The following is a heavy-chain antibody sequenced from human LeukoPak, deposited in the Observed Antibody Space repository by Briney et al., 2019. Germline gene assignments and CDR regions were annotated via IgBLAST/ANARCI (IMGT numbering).Heavy chain of an antibody. J-gene: IGHJ4*02. Sequence: GGSLRLSCAASGFTFSSYAMSWVRQAPGKGLEWVSAISGSGGSTYYADSVKGRFTISRDNSKNTLYLQMNSLRAEGTAVYYCATSRGWTGGDGDYWGQGTLVTVSS. D-gene: IGHD6-19*01. CDR1: GFTFSSYA. CDR3: ATSRGWTGGDGDY. CDR2: ISGSGGST. V-gene: IGHV3-23*01.